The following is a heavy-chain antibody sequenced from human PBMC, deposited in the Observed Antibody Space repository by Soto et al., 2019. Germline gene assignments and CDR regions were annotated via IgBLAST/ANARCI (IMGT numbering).Heavy chain of an antibody. J-gene: IGHJ4*02. CDR2: IYSGDSDT. CDR1: GYSFTANL. V-gene: IGHV5-51*01. Sequence: PXESLKISRRDSGYSFTANLVAWVRQMPGKGLDWMGVIYSGDSDTRYSPSFQGQVTLSVDKSINTVYLQWSSLQASDTAMYYCARHNHGFAYWGKGTLVTVSS. CDR3: ARHNHGFAY.